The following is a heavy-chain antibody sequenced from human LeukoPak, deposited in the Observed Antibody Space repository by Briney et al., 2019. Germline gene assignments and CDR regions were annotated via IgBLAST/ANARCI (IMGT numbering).Heavy chain of an antibody. CDR2: IRSKANSYAT. J-gene: IGHJ4*02. V-gene: IGHV3-73*01. Sequence: GGSLRLSCAASGFTFSGSAMHWVRQASGKGLEWVGRIRSKANSYATAYAASVKGRFTISRDDSKNTAYLQMNSLKTEDTAVYYCTRQTPYCSSTSCVFGDFDYWGQGTLVTVSS. CDR1: GFTFSGSA. CDR3: TRQTPYCSSTSCVFGDFDY. D-gene: IGHD2-2*01.